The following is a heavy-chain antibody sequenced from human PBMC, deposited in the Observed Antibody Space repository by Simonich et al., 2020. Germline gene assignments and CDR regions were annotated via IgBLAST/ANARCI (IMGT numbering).Heavy chain of an antibody. Sequence: EVQLVESGGGLVQPGGSLRLSCAASGFTFSSYSMNWVRQAPGKGLEWVSNISSSSSTIYYADSVKGRFTISRDNAKNSLYLQMNSLRAEDTAVYYCARDSSYYAFDIWGQGTMVTVSP. D-gene: IGHD5-12*01. CDR3: ARDSSYYAFDI. CDR1: GFTFSSYS. CDR2: ISSSSSTI. J-gene: IGHJ3*02. V-gene: IGHV3-48*01.